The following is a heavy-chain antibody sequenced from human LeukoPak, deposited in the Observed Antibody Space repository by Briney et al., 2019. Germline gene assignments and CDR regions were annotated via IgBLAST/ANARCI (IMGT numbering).Heavy chain of an antibody. CDR1: GFTVRSTY. V-gene: IGHV3-53*01. D-gene: IGHD6-19*01. CDR2: IYADGST. Sequence: GGSLRLSCAASGFTVRSTYMSWVRQAPGKGLEWVSVIYADGSTYYADSVKGRFTISRDNSKNTTSFQMNSLRAEDTAVYYCARGYSSGWYYFDYWGQGTLVTVSS. CDR3: ARGYSSGWYYFDY. J-gene: IGHJ4*02.